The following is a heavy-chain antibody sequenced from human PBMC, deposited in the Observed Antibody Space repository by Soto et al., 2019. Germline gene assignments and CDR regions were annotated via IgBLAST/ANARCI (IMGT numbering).Heavy chain of an antibody. CDR2: IKSKTDDGTT. J-gene: IGHJ4*02. CDR3: ATESSPFDC. V-gene: IGHV3-15*01. Sequence: PGGSLRLSCAASGFTFSNAWMSWVRQAPGKGLEWVGRIKSKTDDGTTNYAAPVKGRFTISRDDSKNTLYLQMNSLKTEDTAVYYCATESSPFDCWGQGTLVTVSS. D-gene: IGHD6-6*01. CDR1: GFTFSNAW.